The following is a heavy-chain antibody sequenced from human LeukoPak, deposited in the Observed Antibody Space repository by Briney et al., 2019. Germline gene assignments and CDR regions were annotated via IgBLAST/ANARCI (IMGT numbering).Heavy chain of an antibody. V-gene: IGHV4-34*01. Sequence: SETLSLTCAVYGGSFSGYYWSWIRQPPGKGLEWIGEINHSGSTNYNPSLKSRVTISVDTSKNQFSLRLSSVTAGDTAVYYCARGRGGSSWYSWRYGMDVWGKGTTVTVSS. CDR3: ARGRGGSSWYSWRYGMDV. D-gene: IGHD6-13*01. J-gene: IGHJ6*04. CDR2: INHSGST. CDR1: GGSFSGYY.